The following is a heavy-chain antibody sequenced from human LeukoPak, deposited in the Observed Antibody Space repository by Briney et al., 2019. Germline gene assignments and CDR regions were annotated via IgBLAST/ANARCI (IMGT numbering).Heavy chain of an antibody. CDR1: GFTFSSYG. J-gene: IGHJ4*02. D-gene: IGHD5-18*01. Sequence: GGSLRLSCAASGFTFSSYGMHWVRQAPGKGLEWVAVISYDGSNEYYADSVKGRFTISGDNSKNTLYLQMNSLRAEDTAVYYCAKEPGYSYGSYFDYWGQGTLVTVSS. CDR2: ISYDGSNE. CDR3: AKEPGYSYGSYFDY. V-gene: IGHV3-30*18.